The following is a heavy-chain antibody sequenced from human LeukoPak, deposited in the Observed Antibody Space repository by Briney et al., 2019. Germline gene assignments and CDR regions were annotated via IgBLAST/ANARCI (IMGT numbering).Heavy chain of an antibody. V-gene: IGHV1-2*02. CDR2: INPNSGGT. Sequence: ASVKVSCKASGYTFTGYYMHWVRQAPGQGLEWMGWINPNSGGTNYAQKFQGRVTMTRDTSISTAYTEPSRLRSDDTAVYYCAIRPAYYYDSRKGGVDYWGQGTLVTVSS. D-gene: IGHD3-22*01. J-gene: IGHJ4*02. CDR1: GYTFTGYY. CDR3: AIRPAYYYDSRKGGVDY.